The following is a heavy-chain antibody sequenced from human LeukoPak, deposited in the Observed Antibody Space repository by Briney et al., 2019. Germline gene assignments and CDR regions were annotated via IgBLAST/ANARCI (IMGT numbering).Heavy chain of an antibody. Sequence: SVKVSCKASGYTFTSYGISWVRQAPGQGLEWMGGIIPIFGTANYAQKFQGRVTITADESTSTAYMELSSLRSEDTAVYYCAREHIVAVPAAKVSLYYGMDVWGQGTTVTVSS. J-gene: IGHJ6*02. D-gene: IGHD2-2*01. CDR2: IIPIFGTA. V-gene: IGHV1-69*13. CDR1: GYTFTSYG. CDR3: AREHIVAVPAAKVSLYYGMDV.